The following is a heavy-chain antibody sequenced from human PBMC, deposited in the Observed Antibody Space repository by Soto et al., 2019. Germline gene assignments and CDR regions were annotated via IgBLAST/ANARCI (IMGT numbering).Heavy chain of an antibody. V-gene: IGHV4-59*12. J-gene: IGHJ4*02. CDR2: ASYSGVT. Sequence: PSETLSLTCIVSGGSMSNFYWTWIRQPPGKGLEWIAHASYSGVTKYNPSLQSRVTISVDTSKSHFSLNLNSVSAADTAIYYCARYSRRHQWLDSWGQGTLVTVSS. D-gene: IGHD3-22*01. CDR1: GGSMSNFY. CDR3: ARYSRRHQWLDS.